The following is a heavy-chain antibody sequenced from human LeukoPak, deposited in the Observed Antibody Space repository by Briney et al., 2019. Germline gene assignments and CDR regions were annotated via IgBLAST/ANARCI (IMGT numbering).Heavy chain of an antibody. D-gene: IGHD3-10*01. CDR3: ARADEVLHYFDC. V-gene: IGHV4-61*02. CDR1: GGSINSGGYY. Sequence: PSETLSLTCTVSGGSINSGGYYWNWIRQPAGKGLEWIGRIYTSGTTNYNSSLEGRVTMSIDTSSNQFSLNLNSVTAADTAVYYCARADEVLHYFDCWGQGTLVTVSS. J-gene: IGHJ4*02. CDR2: IYTSGTT.